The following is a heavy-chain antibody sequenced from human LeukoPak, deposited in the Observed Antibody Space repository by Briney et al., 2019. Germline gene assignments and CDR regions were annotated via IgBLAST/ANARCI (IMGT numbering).Heavy chain of an antibody. CDR3: ARGEDYGDYSY. CDR1: GGSISNYY. Sequence: SETLSLTCTVSGGSISNYYWSWIRQPPGRGLEWIGCIYYSGSTNYNPSLKSRVTISVDTYKNQFSLKLSSVTAADTAVYYCARGEDYGDYSYWGQGTLVTVSS. D-gene: IGHD4-17*01. CDR2: IYYSGST. J-gene: IGHJ4*02. V-gene: IGHV4-59*01.